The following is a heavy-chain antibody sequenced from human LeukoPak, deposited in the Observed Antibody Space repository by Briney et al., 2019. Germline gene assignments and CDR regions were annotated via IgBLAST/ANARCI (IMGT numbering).Heavy chain of an antibody. CDR2: ISSSGDST. Sequence: GGSLRLSCAASGFTFSSYVLSWVRQAPGKGLEWVSTISSSGDSTYYADSVKGRFTISRDNSKNTLYLHMNSLRAEDTAVYYCTRRSGTYYHGFDYWGQGTLVTVSS. CDR1: GFTFSSYV. V-gene: IGHV3-23*01. J-gene: IGHJ4*02. CDR3: TRRSGTYYHGFDY. D-gene: IGHD3-10*01.